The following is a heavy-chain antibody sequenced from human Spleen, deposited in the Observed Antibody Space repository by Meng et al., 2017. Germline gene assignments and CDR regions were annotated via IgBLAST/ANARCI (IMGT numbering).Heavy chain of an antibody. Sequence: QEQLVESGRGVVQPGRSLRLSCAASGFSFSNYGITWVSQAPGKGLEWVAVISYDGSNKYYSDSVKGRFTISRDNSKNTVYLQMNSLRAEDTAVYYCAKGYNYGDNWGQGTLVTVSS. V-gene: IGHV3-30*18. D-gene: IGHD5-24*01. CDR1: GFSFSNYG. CDR2: ISYDGSNK. J-gene: IGHJ4*02. CDR3: AKGYNYGDN.